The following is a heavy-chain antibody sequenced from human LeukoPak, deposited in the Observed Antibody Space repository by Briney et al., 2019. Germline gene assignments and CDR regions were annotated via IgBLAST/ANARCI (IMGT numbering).Heavy chain of an antibody. CDR1: GYTFTSYD. CDR3: ARDPSIAARFASIHALWYFDY. J-gene: IGHJ4*02. CDR2: INPNSGGT. D-gene: IGHD6-6*01. V-gene: IGHV1-2*02. Sequence: ASVKVSCKASGYTFTSYDINWVRQAPGQGLEWMGWINPNSGGTNYAQKFQGRVTMTRDTSISTAYMELSRLRSDDTAVYYCARDPSIAARFASIHALWYFDYWGQGTLVTVSS.